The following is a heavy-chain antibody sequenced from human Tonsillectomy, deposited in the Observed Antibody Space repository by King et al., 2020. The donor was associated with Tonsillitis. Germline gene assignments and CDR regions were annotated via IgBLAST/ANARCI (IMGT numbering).Heavy chain of an antibody. CDR3: ARVPLNRIVRGVIANWFDP. CDR1: GYTFTTYG. D-gene: IGHD3-10*01. CDR2: ISGYNGNT. V-gene: IGHV1-18*04. J-gene: IGHJ5*02. Sequence: QLVQSGAEVKKPGASVNVSCTASGYTFTTYGVSWVRQAPGQGLEWIGWISGYNGNTNYAQKLQGRVTMTTDTSTTTAYMELRSLRSDDTAVYYCARVPLNRIVRGVIANWFDPWGQGTLVTVSS.